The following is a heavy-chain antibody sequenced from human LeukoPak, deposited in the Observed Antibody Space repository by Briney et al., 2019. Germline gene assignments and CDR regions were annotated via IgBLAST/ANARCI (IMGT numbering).Heavy chain of an antibody. CDR2: ISGSGDNT. V-gene: IGHV3-23*01. J-gene: IGHJ4*02. D-gene: IGHD2-2*01. CDR3: AKDRSAVPAASNY. CDR1: GCTFTNYA. Sequence: GGSLRLSCAASGCTFTNYAMTWVRQAPGKGLEWVSGISGSGDNTYYADSVKGRLTISRDNFKNMVFLQMNSLRAEDTAVYYCAKDRSAVPAASNYWGQGTLVTVSS.